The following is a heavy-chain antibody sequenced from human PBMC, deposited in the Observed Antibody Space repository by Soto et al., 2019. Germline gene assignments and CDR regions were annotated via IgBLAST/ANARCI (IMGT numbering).Heavy chain of an antibody. CDR2: ISSSGRTI. CDR1: RFTFSNYE. J-gene: IGHJ4*02. D-gene: IGHD1-7*01. CDR3: GRDANWNFAIDY. V-gene: IGHV3-48*03. Sequence: PGGSLRLSCAASRFTFSNYEMNWVRQAPGKGLEWLSYISSSGRTIFYADSVKGRFTISRDNAKNLLYLQMNSLRAEDTAVYYCGRDANWNFAIDYWGQGTLVTVSS.